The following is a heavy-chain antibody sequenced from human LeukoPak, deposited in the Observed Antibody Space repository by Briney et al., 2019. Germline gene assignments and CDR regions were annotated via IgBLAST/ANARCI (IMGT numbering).Heavy chain of an antibody. V-gene: IGHV1-2*02. D-gene: IGHD6-13*01. CDR2: INPNTGDT. Sequence: ASVKVSCKASGYTFTGYHMHWVRQAPGQGLEWMGRINPNTGDTNFAQNFQGRVNMTRDTSITTAYMELSRLRSDDTAVYYCARGIAAAGKAKNWFDPWGQGTLVTVSS. CDR3: ARGIAAAGKAKNWFDP. J-gene: IGHJ5*02. CDR1: GYTFTGYH.